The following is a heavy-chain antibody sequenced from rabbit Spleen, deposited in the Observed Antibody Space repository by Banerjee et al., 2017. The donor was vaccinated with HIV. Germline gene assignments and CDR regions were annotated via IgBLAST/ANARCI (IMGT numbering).Heavy chain of an antibody. CDR2: IGAGVSYTT. Sequence: QSLEESGGDLVKPGASLTLTCTASGFSFTYSDYMCWVRQPPGKGPEWIACIGAGVSYTTYYATWAKGRFTISKTSSTTVTLQMTSLTAADTVTYFCARDTGSGHYIDAYFDLWGPGTLVTVS. CDR1: GFSFTYSDY. CDR3: ARDTGSGHYIDAYFDL. J-gene: IGHJ4*01. V-gene: IGHV1S40*01. D-gene: IGHD1-1*01.